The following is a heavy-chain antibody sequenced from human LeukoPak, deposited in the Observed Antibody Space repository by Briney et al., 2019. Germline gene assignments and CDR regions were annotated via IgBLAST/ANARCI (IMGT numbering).Heavy chain of an antibody. CDR3: ASTLRFSEWLFS. Sequence: ASETLSLTCTVSGGSISSGGYYWSWIRQHPGKGLEWIGYIYYSGSTYYNPSLKSRVTISVDTSKNQFSLKLSSVTAADTAVYYCASTLRFSEWLFSWGQGTLVTVSS. D-gene: IGHD3-3*01. J-gene: IGHJ4*02. CDR2: IYYSGST. V-gene: IGHV4-31*03. CDR1: GGSISSGGYY.